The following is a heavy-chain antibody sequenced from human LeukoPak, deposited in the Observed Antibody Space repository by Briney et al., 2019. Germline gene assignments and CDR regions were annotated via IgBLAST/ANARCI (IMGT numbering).Heavy chain of an antibody. V-gene: IGHV3-23*01. D-gene: IGHD2-15*01. CDR1: GFTFSSYA. CDR2: IRNSGGTT. CDR3: LPPCSGVPCYFDFDY. Sequence: GGSLRLSCVASGFTFSSYAMSWVRQAPGKGLEWVSMIRNSGGTTDYADSVKGRFTISRDTSRNTVYLQMNSLRAEDTAVYYCLPPCSGVPCYFDFDYGARGTRVTVSS. J-gene: IGHJ4*02.